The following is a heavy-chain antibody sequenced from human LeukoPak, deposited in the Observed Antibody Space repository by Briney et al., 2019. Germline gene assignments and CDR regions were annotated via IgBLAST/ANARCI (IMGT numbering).Heavy chain of an antibody. V-gene: IGHV1-18*01. Sequence: ASVKVSCKASGYTFTSYGISWVRQAPGQGLEWMGWISAYNGNTNYAQKLQGRVTMTTDTSTSTAYMELRSLRSDDTAVYYCARDHARSFRLVLTGYYNYFDYWGQGTLVTVSS. CDR3: ARDHARSFRLVLTGYYNYFDY. CDR2: ISAYNGNT. CDR1: GYTFTSYG. J-gene: IGHJ4*02. D-gene: IGHD3-9*01.